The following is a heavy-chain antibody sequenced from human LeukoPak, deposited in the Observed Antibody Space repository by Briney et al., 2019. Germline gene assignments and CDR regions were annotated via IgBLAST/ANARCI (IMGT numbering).Heavy chain of an antibody. Sequence: PGGSLRLSCAASGFTFSGSAMHWVRQASGKGLEWVGRIRSKANSYATAYAASVKGRFTISRDDSKNTAYLQMNSLKTEDTAVYYCTRQHSSSWKHFDYWGQGTLVTVSS. CDR3: TRQHSSSWKHFDY. D-gene: IGHD6-13*01. J-gene: IGHJ4*02. CDR2: IRSKANSYAT. V-gene: IGHV3-73*01. CDR1: GFTFSGSA.